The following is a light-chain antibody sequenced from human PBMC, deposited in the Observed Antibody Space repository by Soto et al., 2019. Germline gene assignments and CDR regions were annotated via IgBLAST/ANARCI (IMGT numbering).Light chain of an antibody. J-gene: IGKJ1*01. CDR2: AAS. CDR3: QQYNNWWT. V-gene: IGKV3-15*01. Sequence: EIVMTQSPATLSVSPGERATLSCRASQSVNRNLAWYQQKPGQAPRRLISAASTRATGIPARFSGSGSETEFTLTISSLQSEDFAVYYCQQYNNWWTFGQGTKVEMK. CDR1: QSVNRN.